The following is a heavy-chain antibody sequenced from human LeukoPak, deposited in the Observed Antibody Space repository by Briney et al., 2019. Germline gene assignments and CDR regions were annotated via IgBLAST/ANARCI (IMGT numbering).Heavy chain of an antibody. J-gene: IGHJ6*03. V-gene: IGHV1-2*02. D-gene: IGHD4-17*01. Sequence: ASVKVSCKASGYTFTGYYMHWVRQAPGQGLEWMGWINPNSGGTNYAQKFQGRVTMTRDTSISTAYMELSRLRSEDTAVYYCAREYGDYSRPFYYYYMDVWGKGTTVTISS. CDR1: GYTFTGYY. CDR3: AREYGDYSRPFYYYYMDV. CDR2: INPNSGGT.